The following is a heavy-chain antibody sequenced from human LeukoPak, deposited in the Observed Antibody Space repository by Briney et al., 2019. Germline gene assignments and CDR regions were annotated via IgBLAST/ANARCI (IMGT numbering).Heavy chain of an antibody. CDR1: RYTFTGYY. J-gene: IGHJ3*02. Sequence: ASVKVSCKASRYTFTGYYMHWVRQAPGQGLEWMGWINPNSGGTNYAQKFQGRVTMTRDTSISTAYMELSRLRSDDTAVYFCARSNWNNAFDIWGRGTMVTVSS. CDR3: ARSNWNNAFDI. D-gene: IGHD1-1*01. V-gene: IGHV1-2*02. CDR2: INPNSGGT.